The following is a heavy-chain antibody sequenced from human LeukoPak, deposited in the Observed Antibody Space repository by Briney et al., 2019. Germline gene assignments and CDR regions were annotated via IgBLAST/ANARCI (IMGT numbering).Heavy chain of an antibody. V-gene: IGHV3-30*03. CDR2: ISYDGSKK. CDR3: ARDANWGSQGVDY. J-gene: IGHJ4*02. CDR1: GFAFSSYG. Sequence: PGGSLRLSCAASGFAFSSYGMHWVRQAPGKGLEWVAVISYDGSKKYYADSVKGRFTISRDNSKNTLHLQMNSLRAEDTAVYFCARDANWGSQGVDYWGQGTLVTVSS. D-gene: IGHD7-27*01.